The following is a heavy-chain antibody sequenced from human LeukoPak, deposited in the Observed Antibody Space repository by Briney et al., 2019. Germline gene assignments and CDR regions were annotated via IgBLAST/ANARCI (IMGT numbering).Heavy chain of an antibody. J-gene: IGHJ4*02. CDR2: VSSDGSVT. Sequence: GGSLRLSCAASGFTFSAYWIHWVRQPPGKGLVWVACVSSDGSVTYYADSVKGRFTISRDNAKNSLDLQMNSLRAEDTAVYYCVRDSSKWYFDFWGQGSLVTLSS. V-gene: IGHV3-74*01. CDR3: VRDSSKWYFDF. CDR1: GFTFSAYW. D-gene: IGHD2-2*01.